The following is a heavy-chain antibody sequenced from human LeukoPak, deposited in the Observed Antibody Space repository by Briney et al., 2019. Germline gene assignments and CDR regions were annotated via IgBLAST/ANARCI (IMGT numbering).Heavy chain of an antibody. D-gene: IGHD6-6*01. Sequence: GGSLRLSCAASGFIFDDYGMSWVRQAPGKGLEWVSAISGSGGSTYYADSVKGRFTISRDNSKNTLYLQMNSLRAEDTALYYCARENIAARPHHFDYWGQGTLVSVSS. CDR2: ISGSGGST. CDR3: ARENIAARPHHFDY. V-gene: IGHV3-23*01. J-gene: IGHJ4*02. CDR1: GFIFDDYG.